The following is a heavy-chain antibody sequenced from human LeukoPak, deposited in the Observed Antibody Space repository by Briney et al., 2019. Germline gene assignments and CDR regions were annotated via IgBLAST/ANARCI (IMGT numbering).Heavy chain of an antibody. CDR3: ARHVGGGTWKFDS. Sequence: PSETLSLTCAVYGGSLSGYYWAWIRQPPGKGLEWIGSTYYTGTTHYTPSPKSRVTISVDTSKNQFSLNLSSVTAADTAVYYCARHVGGGTWKFDSWGQGTLVTVSS. CDR1: GGSLSGYY. CDR2: TYYTGTT. V-gene: IGHV4-39*01. J-gene: IGHJ4*02. D-gene: IGHD2-15*01.